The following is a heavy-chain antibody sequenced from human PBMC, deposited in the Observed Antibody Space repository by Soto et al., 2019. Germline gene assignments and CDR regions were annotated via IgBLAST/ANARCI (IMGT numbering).Heavy chain of an antibody. D-gene: IGHD4-4*01. Sequence: GSLRLSCAASGFAFNSYWMSWVRQAPGKGLEWVANIKGDGSDKYYVDSVKGRFTISRDNARNSLYLQMNSLRAEDTAMYYCARHEPSYTYGMTVWGQGTTVTVSS. CDR2: IKGDGSDK. CDR1: GFAFNSYW. V-gene: IGHV3-7*01. CDR3: ARHEPSYTYGMTV. J-gene: IGHJ6*02.